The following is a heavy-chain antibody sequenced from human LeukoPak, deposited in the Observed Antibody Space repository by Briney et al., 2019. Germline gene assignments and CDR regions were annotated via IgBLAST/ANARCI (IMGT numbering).Heavy chain of an antibody. V-gene: IGHV3-23*01. D-gene: IGHD5-18*01. CDR2: VSGSGGST. CDR3: AKGAASRGYTYVAN. J-gene: IGHJ4*02. CDR1: GFTFSNFA. Sequence: PGGSLRLSCAASGFTFSNFAMSWVRQPPGKGLEWVSTVSGSGGSTYYADSVKGRFTISRDNSNNTLYLQMNSLRAEDTAVYYCAKGAASRGYTYVANWGQGTLVSVSS.